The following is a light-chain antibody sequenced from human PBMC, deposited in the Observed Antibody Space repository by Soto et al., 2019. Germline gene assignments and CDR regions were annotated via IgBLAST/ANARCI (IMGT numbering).Light chain of an antibody. V-gene: IGKV1-5*03. CDR1: QSISSW. J-gene: IGKJ1*01. Sequence: DIQMTQSPSTLSASVGDRVTITCRASQSISSWLAWYQQKPGKAPKLLIYKASSLESGVPSRFSGSGSGTEYPLTISSLQPDDFATYYCQQYNSYPSFGHGTKVEIK. CDR2: KAS. CDR3: QQYNSYPS.